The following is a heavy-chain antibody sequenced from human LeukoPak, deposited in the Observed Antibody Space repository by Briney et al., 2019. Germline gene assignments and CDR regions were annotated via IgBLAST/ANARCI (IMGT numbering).Heavy chain of an antibody. V-gene: IGHV3-30*18. J-gene: IGHJ3*02. D-gene: IGHD5-12*01. CDR2: ISYDGSNK. CDR1: GFTFSSYG. CDR3: AKEGFTNSGYDHDAFDI. Sequence: PGRSLRLSCAASGFTFSSYGMHWVRQAPGKGLEWVAVISYDGSNKYYADSVKGRFTISRDNSKDTLYLQMNSLRAEDTAVYYCAKEGFTNSGYDHDAFDIWGQGTMVTVSS.